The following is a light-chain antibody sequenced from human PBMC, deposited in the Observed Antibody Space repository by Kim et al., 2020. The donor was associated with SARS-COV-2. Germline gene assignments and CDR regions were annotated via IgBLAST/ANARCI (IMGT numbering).Light chain of an antibody. Sequence: SPGEGATPSCWARERVSSSYSAGYQQKPGQAPRLLIYDASSRATGIPDRFSGSGSGTDVTLTISRLEPEDFAMYYCQQYGSSPQTFGQGTKVDIK. CDR3: QQYGSSPQT. V-gene: IGKV3-20*01. CDR1: ERVSSSY. CDR2: DAS. J-gene: IGKJ1*01.